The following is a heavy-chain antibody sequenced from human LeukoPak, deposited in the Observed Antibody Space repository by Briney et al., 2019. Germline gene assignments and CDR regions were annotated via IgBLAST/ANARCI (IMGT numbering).Heavy chain of an antibody. V-gene: IGHV3-11*06. CDR2: ISSSSSYT. J-gene: IGHJ3*02. Sequence: GGPLRLSCAASGFTFSDYYMSWIRQAPGKGLEWVSYISSSSSYTNYADSVKGRFTISRDNAKNSLYLQMNSLRVEDTAVYYCARAGAGSSWFSDAFDIWGQGTMVTVSS. CDR3: ARAGAGSSWFSDAFDI. D-gene: IGHD6-13*01. CDR1: GFTFSDYY.